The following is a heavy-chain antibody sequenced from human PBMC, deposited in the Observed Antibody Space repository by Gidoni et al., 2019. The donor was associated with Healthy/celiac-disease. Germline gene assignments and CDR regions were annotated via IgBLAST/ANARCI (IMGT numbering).Heavy chain of an antibody. V-gene: IGHV3-48*03. CDR2: ISSSGSTI. J-gene: IGHJ3*02. CDR1: GFTFSSYE. Sequence: EVQLVESGGGLVQPGGSLRLSCVASGFTFSSYEMNWVRQAPGKGLEWVSYISSSGSTIYYADSVKGRFTISRDNAKNSRYLQMNSLRAEDTAVYYCARSGGMAAFDIWGQGTMVTVSS. CDR3: ARSGGMAAFDI. D-gene: IGHD3-10*01.